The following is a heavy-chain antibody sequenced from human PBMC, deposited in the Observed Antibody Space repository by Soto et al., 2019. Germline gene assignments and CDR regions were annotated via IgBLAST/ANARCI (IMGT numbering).Heavy chain of an antibody. J-gene: IGHJ6*02. V-gene: IGHV3-33*01. Sequence: GGSLRLSCAASGFTFSSYGMHWVRQAPGKGLEWVAVIWYDGSNKYYADSVKGRFTISRDNSKNTLYLQMNSLRAEDTAVYYCARDKGGRQWLVRYYGMDVWGQGTTVTVSS. D-gene: IGHD6-19*01. CDR1: GFTFSSYG. CDR3: ARDKGGRQWLVRYYGMDV. CDR2: IWYDGSNK.